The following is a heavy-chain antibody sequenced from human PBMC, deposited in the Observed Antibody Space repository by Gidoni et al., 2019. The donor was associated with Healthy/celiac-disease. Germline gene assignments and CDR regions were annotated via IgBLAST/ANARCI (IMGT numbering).Heavy chain of an antibody. CDR2: INHSGST. CDR1: GGSFSGYY. D-gene: IGHD3-3*01. V-gene: IGHV4-34*01. CDR3: ARGPRSGYPPLGFDP. Sequence: QVQLQQWGAGLLKPSETLSLTCAVYGGSFSGYYWSWIRQPPGKGLEWIGEINHSGSTNYNPSLKSRVTISVDTSKNQFSLKLSSVTAADTAVYYCARGPRSGYPPLGFDPWGQGTLVTVSS. J-gene: IGHJ5*02.